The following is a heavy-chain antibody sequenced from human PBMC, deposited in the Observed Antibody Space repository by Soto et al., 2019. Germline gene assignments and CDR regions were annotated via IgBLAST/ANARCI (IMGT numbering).Heavy chain of an antibody. CDR1: GFSFGDFY. J-gene: IGHJ4*02. CDR3: ARETPYDIVPGYSKMYMDS. D-gene: IGHD3-9*01. Sequence: VQLMEAGGGLVRPGGSLRLSCAASGFSFGDFYMNWVRLAPGWGLEWVSFISSSSITTYYADSVRGRFTTSRDNAQKTLYLHMNNLRADDTAVYFCARETPYDIVPGYSKMYMDSWGPGTQVTV. V-gene: IGHV3-11*01. CDR2: ISSSSITT.